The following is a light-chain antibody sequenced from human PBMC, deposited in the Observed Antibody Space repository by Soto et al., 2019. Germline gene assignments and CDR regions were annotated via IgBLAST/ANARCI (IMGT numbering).Light chain of an antibody. CDR1: QSVSSY. CDR2: DGS. J-gene: IGKJ1*01. CDR3: QQRSTSWT. Sequence: EIVMTQSPATLSVSPGERATLSCRASQSVSSYLAWYQQKPGQAPRLLIYDGSNRATGIPARFSGSGSGTVFTLTISSLEPEDFAVYYCQQRSTSWTFGQGTKVDIK. V-gene: IGKV3-11*01.